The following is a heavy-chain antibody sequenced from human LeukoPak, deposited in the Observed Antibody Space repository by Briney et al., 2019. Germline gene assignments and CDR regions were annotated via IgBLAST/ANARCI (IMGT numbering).Heavy chain of an antibody. J-gene: IGHJ4*02. D-gene: IGHD3-22*01. CDR2: IWYDGSNK. CDR1: GFTFSSYG. V-gene: IGHV3-33*01. Sequence: GGSLRLSCAASGFTFSSYGMHWVRQAPGKGLEWVAVIWYDGSNKYYADSVKGRFTISRDNSKNTLYLQMNSLRAEETAVYYCARDEYYYDSSGYYLDYWGQGTLVTVSS. CDR3: ARDEYYYDSSGYYLDY.